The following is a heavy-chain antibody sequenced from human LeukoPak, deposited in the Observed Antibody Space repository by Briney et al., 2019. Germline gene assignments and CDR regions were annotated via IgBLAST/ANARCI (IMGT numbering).Heavy chain of an antibody. CDR2: IYNSGST. V-gene: IGHV4-59*08. J-gene: IGHJ4*02. CDR1: GGSIRSYY. CDR3: AGSIAVAAQVFDY. Sequence: SETLSLTCTVSGGSIRSYYWSWIRQPPGKGLEWIGYIYNSGSTNYNPSLKNRVTISVDTSKNQFSLKLSFVTAADTAVYYCAGSIAVAAQVFDYWGQGTLVTVSS. D-gene: IGHD6-19*01.